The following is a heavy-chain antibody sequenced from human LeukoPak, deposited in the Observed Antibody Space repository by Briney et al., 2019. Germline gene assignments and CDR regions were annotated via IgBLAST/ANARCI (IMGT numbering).Heavy chain of an antibody. D-gene: IGHD3-10*01. J-gene: IGHJ6*02. CDR2: IYYSGST. V-gene: IGHV4-39*07. CDR3: ARDDITPLLWPPHELSGMDV. Sequence: SETLSLTCTVSGGSISSSSYYWGWIRQPPGKGLEWIGSIYYSGSTYYNPSLKSRVTISVDTSKNQFSLKLSSVTAADTAVYYCARDDITPLLWPPHELSGMDVWGQGTTVTVSS. CDR1: GGSISSSSYY.